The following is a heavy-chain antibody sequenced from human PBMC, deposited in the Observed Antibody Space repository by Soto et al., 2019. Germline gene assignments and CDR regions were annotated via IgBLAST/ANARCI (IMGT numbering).Heavy chain of an antibody. CDR2: IYYSGST. D-gene: IGHD2-15*01. Sequence: QVQLQEAGPGLVKPSETLSLMCTVSGDSISSGGYYWSWIRQHPGKGMEWIGYIYYSGSTYYSTSLKSRVSISVVTSKNQCSRRLTSVSAADAAVYYCARYCSATNCHENAMDVWGQGTTVTVSS. J-gene: IGHJ6*02. V-gene: IGHV4-31*03. CDR3: ARYCSATNCHENAMDV. CDR1: GDSISSGGYY.